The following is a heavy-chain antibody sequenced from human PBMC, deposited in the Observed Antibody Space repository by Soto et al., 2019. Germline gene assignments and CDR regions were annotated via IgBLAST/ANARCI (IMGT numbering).Heavy chain of an antibody. CDR2: IIPIFGTA. J-gene: IGHJ5*02. V-gene: IGHV1-69*05. CDR3: AREVMMNWFDP. D-gene: IGHD3-16*01. Sequence: SVKVSCKASGGTFSSYAISWVRQAPGQGLEWMGGIIPIFGTANYAQKFQGRVTVTRDTSATTAYMELSSLRSEDTAVYYCAREVMMNWFDPWGQGTLVTVSS. CDR1: GGTFSSYA.